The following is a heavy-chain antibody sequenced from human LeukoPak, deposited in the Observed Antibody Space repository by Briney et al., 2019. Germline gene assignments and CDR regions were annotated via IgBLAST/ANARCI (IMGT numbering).Heavy chain of an antibody. CDR1: GGSISGGY. D-gene: IGHD4-11*01. V-gene: IGHV4-4*09. J-gene: IGHJ4*02. CDR2: VYTSGST. CDR3: AKSYFDYSTYYSYYFNL. Sequence: ASETLSLTCTVSGGSISGGYWSWIRQPPGRGLEWIGYVYTSGSTNYNPSLKSRVTISVDTSKSQFALKLSSVTAADTAVYCCAKSYFDYSTYYSYYFNLWGQGALVTVSS.